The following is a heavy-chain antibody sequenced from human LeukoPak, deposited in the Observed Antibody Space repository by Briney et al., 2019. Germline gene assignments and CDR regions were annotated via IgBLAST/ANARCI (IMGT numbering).Heavy chain of an antibody. V-gene: IGHV3-21*01. CDR1: GFTFSSYS. Sequence: KAGGSLRLSCAASGFTFSSYSMNRVRQAPGKGLEWVSSISSSSSYIYYADSVKGRFTISRDNAKNSLYLQMNSLRAEDTAVYYSARDGPPYYYYYYMDVWGKGTTVTISS. CDR2: ISSSSSYI. J-gene: IGHJ6*03. CDR3: ARDGPPYYYYYYMDV. D-gene: IGHD3/OR15-3a*01.